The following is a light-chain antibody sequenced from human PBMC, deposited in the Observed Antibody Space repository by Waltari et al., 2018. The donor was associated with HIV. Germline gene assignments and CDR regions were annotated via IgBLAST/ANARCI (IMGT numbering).Light chain of an antibody. Sequence: QSALTQPASVSGSPGPSITISCTGTSSDVGGYNYVPWYQQYPGKAPKLMIYEVSNRPSGVSNRFSGSKSGNTASLTISGLQAEDEADYYCSSYTSSSTLVFGGGSKLTVL. CDR1: SSDVGGYNY. V-gene: IGLV2-14*01. CDR3: SSYTSSSTLV. J-gene: IGLJ2*01. CDR2: EVS.